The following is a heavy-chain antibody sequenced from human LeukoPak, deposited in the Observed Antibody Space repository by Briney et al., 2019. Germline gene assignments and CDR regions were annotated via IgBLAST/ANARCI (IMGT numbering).Heavy chain of an antibody. V-gene: IGHV3-23*01. CDR2: ISGSGGST. J-gene: IGHJ4*02. Sequence: GGSLRLSCAASGFTFSSCAMSWVRQAPGKGLEWVSAISGSGGSTYYADSVKGRFTISRDNSKNTLYLQMNSLRAEDTAVYYCARDYCSSTSCYSPSLDYWGQGTLVTVSS. CDR1: GFTFSSCA. CDR3: ARDYCSSTSCYSPSLDY. D-gene: IGHD2-2*01.